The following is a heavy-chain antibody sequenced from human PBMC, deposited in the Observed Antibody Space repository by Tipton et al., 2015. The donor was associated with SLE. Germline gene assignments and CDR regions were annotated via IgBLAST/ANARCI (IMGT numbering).Heavy chain of an antibody. CDR1: GYSFTTYD. V-gene: IGHV1-8*01. J-gene: IGHJ6*03. CDR3: ARGGPYQRLPLCMDV. D-gene: IGHD2-2*01. CDR2: MNPNTGHT. Sequence: QSGPEVKKPGASVKVSCKASGYSFTTYDINWVRQAPGQGLEWMGWMNPNTGHTKYAQKFQGRVSMTRDTSTNTVYMELSSLRSEDTAVYYCARGGPYQRLPLCMDVWGKGTTVTVSS.